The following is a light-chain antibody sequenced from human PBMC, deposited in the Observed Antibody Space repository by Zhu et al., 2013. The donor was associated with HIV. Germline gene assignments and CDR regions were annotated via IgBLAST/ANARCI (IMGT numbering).Light chain of an antibody. CDR1: QSVSRY. CDR3: QQYGSSGT. V-gene: IGKV3-11*01. CDR2: DAS. Sequence: EIVLTQSPATLSLSPGERATLSCRASQSVSRYLAWYQQKPGQAPRLLIYDASNRATGIPVRFSGSGSGTDFTLTISRLEPEDFAVYYCQQYGSSGTFGPRDQGGNQT. J-gene: IGKJ1*01.